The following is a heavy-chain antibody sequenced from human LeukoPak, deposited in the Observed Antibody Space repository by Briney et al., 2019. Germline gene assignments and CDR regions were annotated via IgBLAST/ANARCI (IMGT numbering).Heavy chain of an antibody. Sequence: SQTLSLTCTVSGDSINSGANYWSWIRQPPGKGLEWIGYMYYSGSTYYNPSLMGRATISADTSKNQFSLKLTSVTAADTAVYYCARESAYSQGKGLVYWGQGTLVTVSS. D-gene: IGHD6-19*01. CDR2: MYYSGST. CDR1: GDSINSGANY. J-gene: IGHJ4*02. CDR3: ARESAYSQGKGLVY. V-gene: IGHV4-30-4*08.